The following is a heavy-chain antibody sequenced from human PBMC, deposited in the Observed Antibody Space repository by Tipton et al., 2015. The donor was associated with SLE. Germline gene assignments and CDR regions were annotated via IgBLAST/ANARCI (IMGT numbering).Heavy chain of an antibody. CDR3: ARDRGFCSGGTCYYDGFDI. CDR2: FSYSGST. J-gene: IGHJ3*02. CDR1: RYSISSGYY. Sequence: TLSLTCIVSRYSISSGYYWGWIRQPPGKGLEWIGTFSYSGSTYYNPSLKSRVTISVDTSKNQFSLEVRSVTAADTAVYYCARDRGFCSGGTCYYDGFDIWGQGTMVSVSS. V-gene: IGHV4-38-2*02. D-gene: IGHD2-15*01.